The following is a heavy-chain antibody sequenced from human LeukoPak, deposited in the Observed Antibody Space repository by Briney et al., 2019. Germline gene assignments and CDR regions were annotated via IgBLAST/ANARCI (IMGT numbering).Heavy chain of an antibody. J-gene: IGHJ5*02. CDR3: ARGPTSTVTTNWFDP. CDR1: GGSISSYY. D-gene: IGHD4-17*01. V-gene: IGHV4-59*01. Sequence: SETLSLTCTVSGGSISSYYWSLIRQPPGKGLEWIAYIYYSGSTNYNPSLKSRVTISVDTSKNQFSLKLSSVTAADTAVYYCARGPTSTVTTNWFDPWGQGTLVTVSS. CDR2: IYYSGST.